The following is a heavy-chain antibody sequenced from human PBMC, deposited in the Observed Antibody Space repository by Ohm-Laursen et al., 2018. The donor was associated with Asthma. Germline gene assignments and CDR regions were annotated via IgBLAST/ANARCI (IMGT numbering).Heavy chain of an antibody. CDR3: ASALSTSPGYSFDY. CDR1: GYTFTSFG. D-gene: IGHD3-9*01. Sequence: ASVKVSCKASGYTFTSFGINWVRQAPGQGLEWMGWISAYNGDTNYAQKFQGRVSMTTDTSTTTAYMELKGLTSDDTAVYYCASALSTSPGYSFDYWGQGTLVPVSS. J-gene: IGHJ4*02. V-gene: IGHV1-18*01. CDR2: ISAYNGDT.